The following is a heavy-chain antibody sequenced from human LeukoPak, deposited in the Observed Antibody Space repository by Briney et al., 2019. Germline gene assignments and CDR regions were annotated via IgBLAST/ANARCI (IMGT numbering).Heavy chain of an antibody. Sequence: GGSLRRSCAVSGFTFSDYYMTWLRQAPGKGLEWVSYISSSGSAIYYADSVKGRFTISRDNSKNTLYLQMNSLRAEDTAVYYCAKDRLMTYYYGSGTVDGMDVWGQGTTVTVSS. V-gene: IGHV3-11*01. CDR3: AKDRLMTYYYGSGTVDGMDV. D-gene: IGHD3-10*01. CDR1: GFTFSDYY. CDR2: ISSSGSAI. J-gene: IGHJ6*02.